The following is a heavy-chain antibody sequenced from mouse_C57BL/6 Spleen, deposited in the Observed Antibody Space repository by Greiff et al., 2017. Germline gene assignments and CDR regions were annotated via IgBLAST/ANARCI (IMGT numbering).Heavy chain of an antibody. CDR3: ARPYDYDGAWFAY. V-gene: IGHV1-54*01. J-gene: IGHJ3*01. Sequence: QVQLQQSGAELVRPGTSVKVSCKASGYAFTNYLIEWVKQRPGQGLEWIGVINPGSGGTNYNEKFKGKATLTADKSSSTAYMQLSSLTSEDSAVYFSARPYDYDGAWFAYWGQGTLVTVSA. CDR2: INPGSGGT. CDR1: GYAFTNYL. D-gene: IGHD2-4*01.